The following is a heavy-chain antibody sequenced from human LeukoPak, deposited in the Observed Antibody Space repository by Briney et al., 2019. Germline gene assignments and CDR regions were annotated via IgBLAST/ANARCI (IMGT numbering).Heavy chain of an antibody. Sequence: GESLKISCKGSGYSFTSYWIGWVRQMPGKGLEWMGIIYPGDSDTRYSPSFQGQVTISADKSLSTAYLQWSSLKASDTAMYYCARSLIRYFDWSSSGWFDPWGQGTLVTVSS. CDR1: GYSFTSYW. CDR2: IYPGDSDT. D-gene: IGHD3-9*01. V-gene: IGHV5-51*01. CDR3: ARSLIRYFDWSSSGWFDP. J-gene: IGHJ5*02.